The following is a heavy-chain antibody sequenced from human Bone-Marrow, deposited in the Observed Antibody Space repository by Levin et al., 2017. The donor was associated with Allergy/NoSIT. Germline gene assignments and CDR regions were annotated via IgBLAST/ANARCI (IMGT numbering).Heavy chain of an antibody. V-gene: IGHV3-23*01. CDR2: ISGSGGST. D-gene: IGHD5-18*01. CDR3: AKAQRPMIQLWLPGYYYYGMDV. Sequence: GGSLRLSCAASGFTFSSYAMSWVRQAPGKGLEWVSAISGSGGSTYYADSVKGRFTISRDNSKNTLYLQMNSLRAEDTAVYYCAKAQRPMIQLWLPGYYYYGMDVWGQGTTVTVSS. CDR1: GFTFSSYA. J-gene: IGHJ6*02.